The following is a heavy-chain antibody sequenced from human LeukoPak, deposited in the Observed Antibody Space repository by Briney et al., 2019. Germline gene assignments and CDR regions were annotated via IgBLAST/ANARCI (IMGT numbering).Heavy chain of an antibody. V-gene: IGHV3-23*01. CDR2: ISGSGVST. CDR3: AKNSAGHDY. CDR1: DFTFSSYG. Sequence: GGSLRLSCAASDFTFSSYGMTWVRQAPGKGLEWVSGISGSGVSTYYADSVKGRFTISRDNSKNTLYLHMNSLRVEDTAVYYCAKNSAGHDYWGQGTLVTASS. D-gene: IGHD2/OR15-2a*01. J-gene: IGHJ4*02.